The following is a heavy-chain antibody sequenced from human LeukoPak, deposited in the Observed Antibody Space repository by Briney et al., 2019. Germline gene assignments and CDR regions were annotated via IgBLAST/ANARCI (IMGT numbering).Heavy chain of an antibody. CDR3: ARRQYYDFWSGYRYYFDY. V-gene: IGHV1-2*02. CDR1: GYTFTGHY. J-gene: IGHJ4*02. Sequence: ASVKVSCKASGYTFTGHYMHWVRQAPGQGLEWMGWINPNSGGTNYAQKFQGRVTMTRDTSISTAYMELSRLRSDDTAVYYCARRQYYDFWSGYRYYFDYWGQGTLVTVSS. CDR2: INPNSGGT. D-gene: IGHD3-3*01.